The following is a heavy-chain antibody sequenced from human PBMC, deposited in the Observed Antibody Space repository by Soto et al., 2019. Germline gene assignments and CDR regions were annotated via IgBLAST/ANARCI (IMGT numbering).Heavy chain of an antibody. J-gene: IGHJ6*02. CDR2: IYPGDSDT. Sequence: ESLQISCKGSGYSFTSYWIGWVRQMPGKGLEWMGIIYPGDSDTRYSPSFQGQVTISADKSISTAYLQWSSLKASDTAMYYCARLEAEAFSNGNDGFYYYYGMDVWGQGTTVTV. CDR3: ARLEAEAFSNGNDGFYYYYGMDV. D-gene: IGHD1-20*01. CDR1: GYSFTSYW. V-gene: IGHV5-51*01.